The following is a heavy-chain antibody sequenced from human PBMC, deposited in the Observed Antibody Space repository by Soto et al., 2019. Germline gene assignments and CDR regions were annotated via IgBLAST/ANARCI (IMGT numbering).Heavy chain of an antibody. D-gene: IGHD3-10*01. J-gene: IGHJ6*02. CDR3: ARGDRGGSGSPASYYYSGLDV. Sequence: DVQVLESGGDLVQPGGALRLSCAASGFTFNSYAMSWVRQAPGKGLEWVSSVSAGGDMTYYSDSVKGRFTISRDNSNNALFLQMTSLGIEDTALYYCARGDRGGSGSPASYYYSGLDVWGQGTTVTVS. CDR1: GFTFNSYA. CDR2: VSAGGDMT. V-gene: IGHV3-23*01.